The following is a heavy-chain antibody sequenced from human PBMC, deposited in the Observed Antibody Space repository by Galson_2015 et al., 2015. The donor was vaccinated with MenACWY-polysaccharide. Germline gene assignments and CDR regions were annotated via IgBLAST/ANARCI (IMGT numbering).Heavy chain of an antibody. CDR3: ARDGDNDLPLDY. V-gene: IGHV3-30-3*01. J-gene: IGHJ4*02. Sequence: SLRLSCAASGFSFRHYGLHWVRQAPGKGLEWVAVTSYDGTNKSYAESVKGRFTISRDNSKNTLFLQMNSLRAEDTALYCCARDGDNDLPLDYWGQGTLVTVSS. CDR2: TSYDGTNK. CDR1: GFSFRHYG. D-gene: IGHD2-21*01.